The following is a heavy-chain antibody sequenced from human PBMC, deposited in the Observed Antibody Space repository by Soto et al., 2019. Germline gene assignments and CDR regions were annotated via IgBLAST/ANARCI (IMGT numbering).Heavy chain of an antibody. D-gene: IGHD3-10*01. CDR2: IDPSDSYT. Sequence: GYSLKISCKGSGYSFTSYWISWVRQMPGKGLEWMGRIDPSDSYTNYSPSFQGHVTISADKSISTAYLQWSSLKASDTAMDYCARFSMEDLLFRDSYYYGMDVWGQGTTVTVSS. CDR1: GYSFTSYW. CDR3: ARFSMEDLLFRDSYYYGMDV. V-gene: IGHV5-10-1*01. J-gene: IGHJ6*02.